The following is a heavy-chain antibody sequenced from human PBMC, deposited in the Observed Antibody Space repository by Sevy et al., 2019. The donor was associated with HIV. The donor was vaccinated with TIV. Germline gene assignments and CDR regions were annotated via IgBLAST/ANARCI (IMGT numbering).Heavy chain of an antibody. Sequence: SETLSLTCAVSGYSISSGYYWGWIRQPPGKGLEWIGSIYHSGSTYYNPSLKSRVTISVDTSKNQFSLKRSSVTAADTAVYYCARGSRRYCSSTSCRGNAFDIWGQGTMVTVSS. CDR2: IYHSGST. J-gene: IGHJ3*02. CDR1: GYSISSGYY. D-gene: IGHD2-2*01. CDR3: ARGSRRYCSSTSCRGNAFDI. V-gene: IGHV4-38-2*01.